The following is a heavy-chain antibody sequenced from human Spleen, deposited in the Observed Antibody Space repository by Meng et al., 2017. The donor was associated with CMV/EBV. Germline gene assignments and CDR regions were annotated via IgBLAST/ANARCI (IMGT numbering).Heavy chain of an antibody. CDR2: INPNSGGT. J-gene: IGHJ4*02. Sequence: KASGYSFTSYYMHWVRPAPGQGLEWMGRINPNSGGTNYAQKFQGRVTMTRDTSISTAYMELSRLRSDDTAVYYCARGPRGGGPLDGDYWGQGTLVTVSS. CDR3: ARGPRGGGPLDGDY. D-gene: IGHD2-15*01. CDR1: GYSFTSYY. V-gene: IGHV1-2*06.